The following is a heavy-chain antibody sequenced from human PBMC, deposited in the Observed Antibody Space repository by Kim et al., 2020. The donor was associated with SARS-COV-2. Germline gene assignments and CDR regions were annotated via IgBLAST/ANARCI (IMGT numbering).Heavy chain of an antibody. CDR2: IYSGGST. J-gene: IGHJ4*02. V-gene: IGHV3-66*01. CDR1: GFTVSSNY. D-gene: IGHD5-18*01. CDR3: ASGYSYDSNFDY. Sequence: GGSLRLSCAASGFTVSSNYMSWVRQAPGKGLEWVSVIYSGGSTDYADSVKGRFTISRDNSKNTLYLQMNSLRAEDTAVYYCASGYSYDSNFDYWGQGTLVTVSS.